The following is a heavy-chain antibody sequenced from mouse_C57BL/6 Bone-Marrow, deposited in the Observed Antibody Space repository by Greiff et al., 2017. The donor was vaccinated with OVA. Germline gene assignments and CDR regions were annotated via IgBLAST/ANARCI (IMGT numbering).Heavy chain of an antibody. CDR3: ARWDITGLFAY. CDR2: IRNKANGYKS. V-gene: IGHV7-3*01. D-gene: IGHD1-1*01. Sequence: EVMLVESGGGLVQPGGSLSLSCAASGFTFTDYYMSWVRQPPGKALEWLGFIRNKANGYKSEYSVNGKGRFTNSRENSQSILYLRMNALRAEDSATYYCARWDITGLFAYWGQGTLVTVSA. J-gene: IGHJ3*01. CDR1: GFTFTDYY.